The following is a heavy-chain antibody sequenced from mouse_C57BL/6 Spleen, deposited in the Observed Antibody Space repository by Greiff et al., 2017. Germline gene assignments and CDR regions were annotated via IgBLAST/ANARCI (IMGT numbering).Heavy chain of an antibody. CDR3: ARSSGYGYFDV. CDR1: GYAFSSSW. Sequence: QVQLKQSGPELVKPGASVKISCKASGYAFSSSWMNWVKQRPGKGLEWIGRIYPGDGDTNYNGKFKGKATLTADKSSSTAYMQLSSLTSEDSAVYFCARSSGYGYFDVWGTGTTVTVSS. J-gene: IGHJ1*03. V-gene: IGHV1-82*01. CDR2: IYPGDGDT.